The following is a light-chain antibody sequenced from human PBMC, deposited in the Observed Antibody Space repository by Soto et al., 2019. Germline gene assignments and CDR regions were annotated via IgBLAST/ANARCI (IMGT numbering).Light chain of an antibody. CDR3: QQSHNMPFT. CDR2: AAS. V-gene: IGKV1-39*01. J-gene: IGKJ3*01. CDR1: QSITNY. Sequence: DIQMTQSTSSLSASVGDRVTITCRASQSITNYLNWYQHKPGKAPKLLVYAASSLQSGVPSRFSGSGSGTDFTLTISSLQPEDFATYFCQQSHNMPFTFGPGTKVDIK.